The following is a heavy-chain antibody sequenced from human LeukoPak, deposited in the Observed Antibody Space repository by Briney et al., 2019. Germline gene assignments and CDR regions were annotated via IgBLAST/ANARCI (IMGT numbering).Heavy chain of an antibody. CDR2: INPSGGST. Sequence: ASVKVSCKSSGYTFTNYYMHWVRQAPGQGLEWMGIINPSGGSTTYAQNFQGRVTMTRDTSTSTVYVQLSSLTSEDTAVYYCASGTVTNWYYYGMDVWGQGTTVTVSS. V-gene: IGHV1-46*01. CDR1: GYTFTNYY. CDR3: ASGTVTNWYYYGMDV. J-gene: IGHJ6*02. D-gene: IGHD4-11*01.